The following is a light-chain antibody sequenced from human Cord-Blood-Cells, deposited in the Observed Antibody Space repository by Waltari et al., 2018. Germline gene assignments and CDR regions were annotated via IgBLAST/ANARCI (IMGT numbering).Light chain of an antibody. J-gene: IGKJ4*01. Sequence: DIQLTQSPSFLSASVGARVTIPCRASQGISSYLAWYQQKPGKAPKLLIYAASTLQSGVPSRFSGSGSGTEFTLTISSLQPEDFATYYCQQLKSYPLTFGGGTKVEIK. V-gene: IGKV1-9*01. CDR2: AAS. CDR1: QGISSY. CDR3: QQLKSYPLT.